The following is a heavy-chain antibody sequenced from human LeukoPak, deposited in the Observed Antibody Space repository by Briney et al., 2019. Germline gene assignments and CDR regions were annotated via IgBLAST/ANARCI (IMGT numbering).Heavy chain of an antibody. CDR2: IYSDGST. J-gene: IGHJ3*02. CDR3: TGGGATIGTHDAFDI. D-gene: IGHD1-26*01. Sequence: GGSLRLSCAASGFTVSSKYMSWVRQAPGKGLEWVSVIYSDGSTYYADSVKGRFTVSRDNSKNTLYLQMNSLRAEDTAVYFCTGGGATIGTHDAFDIWGQGTMVTVSS. V-gene: IGHV3-66*01. CDR1: GFTVSSKY.